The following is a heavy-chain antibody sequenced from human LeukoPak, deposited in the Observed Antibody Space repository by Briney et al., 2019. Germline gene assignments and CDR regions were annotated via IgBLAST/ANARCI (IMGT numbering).Heavy chain of an antibody. Sequence: PGGSLRLSCAASGFTFSSYWMSWVRQAPGKGLEWVANIKQDGSEKYYVDSVKGRFTISRDNAKNSLYLQMNSLRAEDTAVYYCARDIVGDPGVGDYWGQGTLVTVSS. V-gene: IGHV3-7*01. CDR3: ARDIVGDPGVGDY. CDR1: GFTFSSYW. D-gene: IGHD2-15*01. J-gene: IGHJ4*02. CDR2: IKQDGSEK.